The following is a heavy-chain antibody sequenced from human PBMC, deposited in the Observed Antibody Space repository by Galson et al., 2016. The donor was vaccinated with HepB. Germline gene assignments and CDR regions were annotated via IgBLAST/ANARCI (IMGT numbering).Heavy chain of an antibody. CDR3: ARNPTYYYDSSGSYYGIDY. CDR2: ISYDGGNI. Sequence: SLRLSCAASGFNFRNCAMRWVRQAPGKGLEWVAVISYDGGNIYYTDSVKGRFTISRDNSENTLFLQMGGLTTEDTAVYYCARNPTYYYDSSGSYYGIDYWGQGTLVTVSS. CDR1: GFNFRNCA. D-gene: IGHD3-22*01. V-gene: IGHV3-30*04. J-gene: IGHJ4*02.